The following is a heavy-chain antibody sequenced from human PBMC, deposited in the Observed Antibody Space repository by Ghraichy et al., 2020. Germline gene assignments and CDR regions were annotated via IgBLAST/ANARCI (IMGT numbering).Heavy chain of an antibody. CDR1: GYTLTELS. D-gene: IGHD5-12*01. J-gene: IGHJ2*01. CDR3: ATPRSGYDSPDWYFDL. CDR2: FDPEDGET. Sequence: ASVKVSCKVSGYTLTELSMHWVRQAPGKGLEWMGGFDPEDGETIYAQKFQGRVTMTEDTSTDTTYMELSSLRSEDTAVYYCATPRSGYDSPDWYFDLWGRGTLVTVSS. V-gene: IGHV1-24*01.